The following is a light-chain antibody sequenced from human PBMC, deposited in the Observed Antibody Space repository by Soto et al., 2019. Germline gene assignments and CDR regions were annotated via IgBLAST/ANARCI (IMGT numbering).Light chain of an antibody. V-gene: IGKV1-33*01. CDR3: QQYENLPT. Sequence: IQMTQSPSSLSASVGDRVTITCQASQNIKNYLNWYQQKPGRAPKLLIYDASNLEAGVPSRCRGSGSGKDFTFTISRLQPEDIAKYYCQQYENLPTFGQGTRLEIK. CDR1: QNIKNY. J-gene: IGKJ5*01. CDR2: DAS.